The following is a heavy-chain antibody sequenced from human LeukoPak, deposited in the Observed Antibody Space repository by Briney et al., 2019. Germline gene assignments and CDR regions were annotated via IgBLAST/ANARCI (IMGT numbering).Heavy chain of an antibody. V-gene: IGHV4-31*03. J-gene: IGHJ4*02. Sequence: SETLSLTCTVSGGSISSGGYYWSWIRQHPGKGLEWIGYIYYSGSTYYNPSLKSRVTISVDTPKNQFSLKLSSVTAADTAVYYCARVDSSSASFDYWGQGTLVTVSS. CDR2: IYYSGST. D-gene: IGHD6-13*01. CDR3: ARVDSSSASFDY. CDR1: GGSISSGGYY.